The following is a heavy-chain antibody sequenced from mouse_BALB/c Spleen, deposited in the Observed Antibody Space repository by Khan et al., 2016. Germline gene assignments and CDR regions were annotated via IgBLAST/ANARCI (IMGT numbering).Heavy chain of an antibody. Sequence: EVELVESGGGLVKPGGSLKLSCAASGFTFSSYTMSWVRQTPEKRLEWVATISSGGSYTYYPDSVKGRFTISRDNAKNTLDLQMSSLKSEDTSMYYCTRGMELGAYFDYWGQGTTLTVSS. CDR1: GFTFSSYT. V-gene: IGHV5-6-4*01. CDR2: ISSGGSYT. J-gene: IGHJ2*01. D-gene: IGHD4-1*01. CDR3: TRGMELGAYFDY.